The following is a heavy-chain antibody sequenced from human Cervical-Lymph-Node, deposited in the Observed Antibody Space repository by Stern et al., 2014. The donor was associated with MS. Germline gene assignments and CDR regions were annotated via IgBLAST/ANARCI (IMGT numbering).Heavy chain of an antibody. J-gene: IGHJ4*02. Sequence: VQLVESGGGLVQPGGSLRLSCAATGFTFTTYWMSRVRQAPGKGLEWVANINQDASEKNYVDSVKGRFTISRDNAKRSVHLEMNSLRPDDTAVYYCAREDGESDYWGQGTLVTVST. D-gene: IGHD2/OR15-2a*01. CDR2: INQDASEK. CDR1: GFTFTTYW. V-gene: IGHV3-7*01. CDR3: AREDGESDY.